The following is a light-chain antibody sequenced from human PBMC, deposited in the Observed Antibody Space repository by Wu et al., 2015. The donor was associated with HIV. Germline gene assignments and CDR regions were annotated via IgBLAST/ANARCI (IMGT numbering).Light chain of an antibody. J-gene: IGKJ5*01. V-gene: IGKV3D-20*01. CDR3: QQYGRYPIT. CDR2: NSS. Sequence: EIVLTQSPATLSLSPGESATLSRRASQSVDYNYLAWYQQKPGLPPRLLIHNSSKRATGIPDRFSGGGSGTDFTLTIGRLAPEDSAVYYCQQYGRYPITFAQGTRL. CDR1: QSVDYNY.